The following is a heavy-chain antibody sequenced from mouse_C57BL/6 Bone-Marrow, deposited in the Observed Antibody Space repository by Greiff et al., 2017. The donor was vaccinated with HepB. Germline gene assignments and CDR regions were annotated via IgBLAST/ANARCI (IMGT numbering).Heavy chain of an antibody. Sequence: EVMLVESGGGLVQPGGSLKLSCAASGFTFSDYYMYWVRQTPKKRLEWVAYISNGGGGTYYQDTVKGRFTISKDNAKNTQYLHMSRLKSEDTALYYCGRYGNSNYVFAYWGQGTLLTVSA. CDR2: ISNGGGGT. CDR1: GFTFSDYY. CDR3: GRYGNSNYVFAY. J-gene: IGHJ3*01. V-gene: IGHV5-12*01. D-gene: IGHD2-5*01.